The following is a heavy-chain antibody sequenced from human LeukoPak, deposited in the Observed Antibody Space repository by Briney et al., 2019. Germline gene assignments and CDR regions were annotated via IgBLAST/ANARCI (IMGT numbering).Heavy chain of an antibody. CDR3: ARDVQQWLVGYLDY. J-gene: IGHJ4*02. Sequence: PGGSLRLSCAASGFTFSSYAMHWVRQAPGKGLEWVAVISYDGSNKYYADSVKGRFTISRDNSKNTLYLQMNSLRAEDTAVYYCARDVQQWLVGYLDYWGQGTLVTVS. CDR2: ISYDGSNK. V-gene: IGHV3-30-3*01. D-gene: IGHD6-19*01. CDR1: GFTFSSYA.